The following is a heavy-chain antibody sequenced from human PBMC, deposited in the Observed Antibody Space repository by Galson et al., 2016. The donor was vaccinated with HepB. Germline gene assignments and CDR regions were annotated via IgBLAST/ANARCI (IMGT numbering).Heavy chain of an antibody. J-gene: IGHJ4*02. CDR1: GLSVSGDF. Sequence: SLRLSCAASGLSVSGDFMSWVRQAPGKGLEWVASISTRRTTYYSDSVQGRFTISGDNSNNTLYLQMNGLRAGDTAVHYCAKERLVRRIFDHWGQGTLLTVSS. V-gene: IGHV3-23*01. D-gene: IGHD1-1*01. CDR2: ISTRRTT. CDR3: AKERLVRRIFDH.